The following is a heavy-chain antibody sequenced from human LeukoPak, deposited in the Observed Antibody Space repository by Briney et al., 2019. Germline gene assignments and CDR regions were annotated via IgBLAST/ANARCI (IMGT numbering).Heavy chain of an antibody. CDR2: ISAYNGNT. V-gene: IGHV1-18*01. J-gene: IGHJ4*02. CDR3: ARTSPYSSSSREPFDY. CDR1: GYTFTSYG. Sequence: ASVKVSCKASGYTFTSYGISWVRQAPGQGLEWMGWISAYNGNTNYAQKLRGRVTMTTDTSTSTAYMELRSLRSDDTAVYYCARTSPYSSSSREPFDYWGQGTLVTVSS. D-gene: IGHD6-6*01.